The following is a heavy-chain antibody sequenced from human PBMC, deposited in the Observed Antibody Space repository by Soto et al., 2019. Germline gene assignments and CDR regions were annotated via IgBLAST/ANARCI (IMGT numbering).Heavy chain of an antibody. J-gene: IGHJ4*02. Sequence: QVQLVESGGGLVKPGGSLRLSCAGSGFSFSDYYMSWIRQAPGKGLVWVSYISSSGDIIYYADSVKGRFTISRDNAKNSLYRQMNSLRAEDTAVYYCARDLGYYASDGYFDYWGQGTVVPVSS. D-gene: IGHD3-22*01. V-gene: IGHV3-11*01. CDR1: GFSFSDYY. CDR2: ISSSGDII. CDR3: ARDLGYYASDGYFDY.